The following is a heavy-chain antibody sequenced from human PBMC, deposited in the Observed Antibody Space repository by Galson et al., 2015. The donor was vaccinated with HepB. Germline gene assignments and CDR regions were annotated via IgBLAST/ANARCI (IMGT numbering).Heavy chain of an antibody. CDR2: IHTGNYNT. Sequence: SVKVSCKASGYTFSNYGIHWVRQAPGQRPEWMGWIHTGNYNTIYSEKFQGTVTITRDTSASTAYLELSSLRSEDTAVYYCARDEYCSGGRCTIWGPGTLVTVSS. J-gene: IGHJ4*02. V-gene: IGHV1-3*04. CDR1: GYTFSNYG. D-gene: IGHD2-15*01. CDR3: ARDEYCSGGRCTI.